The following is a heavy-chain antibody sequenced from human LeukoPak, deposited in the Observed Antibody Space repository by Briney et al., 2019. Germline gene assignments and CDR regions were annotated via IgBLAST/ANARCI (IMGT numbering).Heavy chain of an antibody. Sequence: ASVKVSCKASGYTFTAYYMHWVRQAPGQGLEWMGRINPNSGGTNYAQNFQDRVTMTRDTSISTAYMELSRLRSDDTAVYYCARASSGWYGGVDYWGQGTLVTVSS. D-gene: IGHD6-19*01. CDR2: INPNSGGT. V-gene: IGHV1-2*06. CDR3: ARASSGWYGGVDY. CDR1: GYTFTAYY. J-gene: IGHJ4*02.